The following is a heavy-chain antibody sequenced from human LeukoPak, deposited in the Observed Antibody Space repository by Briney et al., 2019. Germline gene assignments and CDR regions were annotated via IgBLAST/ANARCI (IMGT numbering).Heavy chain of an antibody. Sequence: GGSLRLSCAASGFTFSSCSMNWVRQAPGKGLEWVSSISSSSSYIYYADSVKGRFTISRDNAKNSLYLQMNSLRAEDTAVYYCASRYCNGGSCYRDDYWGQGTLVTVSS. J-gene: IGHJ4*02. CDR2: ISSSSSYI. CDR3: ASRYCNGGSCYRDDY. D-gene: IGHD2-15*01. V-gene: IGHV3-21*01. CDR1: GFTFSSCS.